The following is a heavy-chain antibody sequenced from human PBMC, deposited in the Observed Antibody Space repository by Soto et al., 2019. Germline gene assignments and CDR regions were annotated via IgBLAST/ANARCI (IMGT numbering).Heavy chain of an antibody. CDR2: INPSGGST. D-gene: IGHD3-22*01. J-gene: IGHJ4*02. Sequence: GASVKVSCKTSGYSFTSYFIHWVRQAPGQGLEWMGIINPSGGSTNYAQKLQGRVSMTRDRSTSTVHMELSRLRSDDTAMYYCAREYGNYDSSGYYAYWGQGTLVTVSS. V-gene: IGHV1-46*01. CDR1: GYSFTSYF. CDR3: AREYGNYDSSGYYAY.